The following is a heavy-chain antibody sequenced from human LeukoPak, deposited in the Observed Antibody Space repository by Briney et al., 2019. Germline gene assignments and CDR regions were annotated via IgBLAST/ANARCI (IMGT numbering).Heavy chain of an antibody. CDR1: GFTFSSYW. CDR2: IKEDGGEI. Sequence: GGSLRLSCAASGFTFSSYWMSWVRQVPGKGLEWVANIKEDGGEIHFVDSMKGRFTISRDNAKNSLYLQMNSLRGDDTAVYYCARSGYSHSWDYWGQGTLVIVSS. CDR3: ARSGYSHSWDY. V-gene: IGHV3-7*03. J-gene: IGHJ4*02. D-gene: IGHD1-26*01.